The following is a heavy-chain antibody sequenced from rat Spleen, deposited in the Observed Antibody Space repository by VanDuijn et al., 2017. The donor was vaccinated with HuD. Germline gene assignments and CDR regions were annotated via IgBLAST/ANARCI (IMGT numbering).Heavy chain of an antibody. CDR2: ISYEGSST. CDR1: GFTFSDYY. Sequence: EVQLVVSGGGLVQPGRSMKLSCAASGFTFSDYYMAWVRQAPKKGLEWVASISYEGSSTYYGDSVKGRFTISRDNAKSTLYLQMNSLRSEHTATYYCVRFYDGYYLRFDYWGQGVMVTVSS. J-gene: IGHJ2*01. D-gene: IGHD1-12*03. CDR3: VRFYDGYYLRFDY. V-gene: IGHV5-22*01.